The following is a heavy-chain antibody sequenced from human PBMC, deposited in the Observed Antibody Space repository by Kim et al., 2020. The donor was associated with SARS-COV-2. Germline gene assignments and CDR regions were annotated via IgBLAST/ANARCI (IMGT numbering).Heavy chain of an antibody. CDR3: ATDLKPVRLAFDS. J-gene: IGHJ3*02. CDR2: IYSGGST. CDR1: GFTVSSNY. V-gene: IGHV3-53*01. Sequence: GGSLRLSCAASGFTVSSNYMSWVRQAPGKGLEWVSVIYSGGSTYYADSVKGRFTISRDNSKNTLYLQMNSLRAEDTAVYYCATDLKPVRLAFDSWGQGTMVTVSS. D-gene: IGHD3-3*01.